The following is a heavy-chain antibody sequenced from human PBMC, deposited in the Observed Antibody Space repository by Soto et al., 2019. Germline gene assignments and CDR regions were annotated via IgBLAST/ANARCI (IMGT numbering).Heavy chain of an antibody. V-gene: IGHV1-58*02. CDR1: GFTFTSSA. J-gene: IGHJ6*03. CDR3: AVDSYIQDHYYYMDV. D-gene: IGHD2-21*01. CDR2: IVVGSGNT. Sequence: SVKVSCKASGFTFTSSAMQWVRQARGQRLEWIGWIVVGSGNTNYAQKFQERVTITRDISTSTAYMELSSLRSEDTAVYYCAVDSYIQDHYYYMDVWGKGTTVTVFS.